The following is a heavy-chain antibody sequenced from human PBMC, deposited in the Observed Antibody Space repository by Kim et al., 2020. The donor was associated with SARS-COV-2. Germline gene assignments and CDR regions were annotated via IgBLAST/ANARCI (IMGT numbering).Heavy chain of an antibody. V-gene: IGHV4-39*01. CDR3: ARARGYSYGSLDY. J-gene: IGHJ4*02. Sequence: YTPPLKSRITISVDTSRNKFSLQLNSVTAADPAVYYCARARGYSYGSLDYWGQGTLVTVSS. D-gene: IGHD5-18*01.